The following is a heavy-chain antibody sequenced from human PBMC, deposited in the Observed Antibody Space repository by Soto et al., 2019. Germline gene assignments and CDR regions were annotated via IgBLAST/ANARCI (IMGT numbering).Heavy chain of an antibody. CDR2: IYYSGST. D-gene: IGHD1-20*01. J-gene: IGHJ4*02. Sequence: PSETLSLTCTVSGGSISSYYWSWIRQPPGKGLEWIGYIYYSGSTNYNPSLKSRVTISVDTSKNQFSLKLSSVTAADTAVYYCARHGRDRYYFDYWGQGTLVTVSS. CDR3: ARHGRDRYYFDY. V-gene: IGHV4-59*08. CDR1: GGSISSYY.